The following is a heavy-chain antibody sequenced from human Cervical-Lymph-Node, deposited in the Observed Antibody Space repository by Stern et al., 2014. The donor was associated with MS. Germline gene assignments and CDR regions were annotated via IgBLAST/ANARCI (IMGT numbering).Heavy chain of an antibody. CDR3: ANNVVATQDFDY. J-gene: IGHJ4*02. D-gene: IGHD5-12*01. CDR2: ISSGSSYT. CDR1: GFTFSDYY. V-gene: IGHV3-11*06. Sequence: VQLVESGGGLVKPGGSLRLSCAASGFTFSDYYMSWIRQAPGKGLEWASYISSGSSYTSYADSVKGRFTISRDNAKNSLYLQMNSLRAEDTAVYYCANNVVATQDFDYWGQGTLVTVSS.